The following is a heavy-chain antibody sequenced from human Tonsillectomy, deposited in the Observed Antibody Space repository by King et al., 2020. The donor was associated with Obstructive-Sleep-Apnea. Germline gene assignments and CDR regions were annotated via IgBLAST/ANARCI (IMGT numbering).Heavy chain of an antibody. Sequence: LQLQESGPGLVKPSETLSLTCTVSGGSISSSSYYCGWIRHPPGKGLEWIGSIYYSGSTYYNPSLKSRVTISVDTSKNQFSLKLSSVTAADTAVYYCARGHVDTAMPFDYWGQGTLVTVSS. V-gene: IGHV4-39*07. D-gene: IGHD5-18*01. CDR3: ARGHVDTAMPFDY. CDR1: GGSISSSSYY. CDR2: IYYSGST. J-gene: IGHJ4*02.